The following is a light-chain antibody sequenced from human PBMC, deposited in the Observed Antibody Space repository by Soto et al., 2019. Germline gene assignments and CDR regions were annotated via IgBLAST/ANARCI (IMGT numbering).Light chain of an antibody. Sequence: DLQMTQSPSSLSASVVDRVNITCRASQNIANYLTWYQHKPGRAPRLLIYGASSLQSGVPSRFSGSGSGTDFTLTISSLQPEDFATYYCHQTYSTPQTFGQGTKVEI. V-gene: IGKV1-39*01. CDR2: GAS. J-gene: IGKJ1*01. CDR3: HQTYSTPQT. CDR1: QNIANY.